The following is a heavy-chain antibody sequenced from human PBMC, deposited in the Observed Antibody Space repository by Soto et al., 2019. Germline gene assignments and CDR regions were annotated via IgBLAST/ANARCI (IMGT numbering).Heavy chain of an antibody. Sequence: LRLSCAASGFTFSSYSMSWVRQAPWKGLEWVSAISGSGGSTYYADSVKGRFTISRDNSKDTLYLQMNSLRAEDTAVYYCAKDHSYCSGGSCYYWFDPWGQGTLVTVSS. CDR1: GFTFSSYS. V-gene: IGHV3-23*01. J-gene: IGHJ5*02. D-gene: IGHD2-15*01. CDR2: ISGSGGST. CDR3: AKDHSYCSGGSCYYWFDP.